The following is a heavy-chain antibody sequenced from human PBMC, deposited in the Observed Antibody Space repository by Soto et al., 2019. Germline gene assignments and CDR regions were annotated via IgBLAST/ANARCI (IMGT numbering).Heavy chain of an antibody. CDR1: GFTFSSYA. D-gene: IGHD6-19*01. CDR2: ISGSGGST. CDR3: ECRPYSSGSHPNY. V-gene: IGHV3-23*01. Sequence: PGGSLRLSCAASGFTFSSYAMSWVRQAPGKGLEWVSAISGSGGSTYYADSVKGRFTISRDISKNTLYLQMNSLRAEDTAVYYCECRPYSSGSHPNYWGQGTLVTVSS. J-gene: IGHJ4*02.